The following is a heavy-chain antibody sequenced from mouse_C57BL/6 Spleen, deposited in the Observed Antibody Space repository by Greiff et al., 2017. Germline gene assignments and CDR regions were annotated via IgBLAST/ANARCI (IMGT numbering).Heavy chain of an antibody. CDR2: IYPGSGNT. D-gene: IGHD1-1*01. CDR1: GYTFTDYY. Sequence: QVQLKESGAELVRPGASVKLSCKASGYTFTDYYINWVKQRPGQGLEWIARIYPGSGNTYYNEKFKGKATLTAEKSSSTAYMQLSSLTSEDSAVYFCARDRYYGSSPWFAYWGQGTLVTVSA. V-gene: IGHV1-76*01. CDR3: ARDRYYGSSPWFAY. J-gene: IGHJ3*01.